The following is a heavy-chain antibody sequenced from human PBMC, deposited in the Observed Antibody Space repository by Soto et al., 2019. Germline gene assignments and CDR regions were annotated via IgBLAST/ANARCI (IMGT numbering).Heavy chain of an antibody. CDR3: ARDPYGLDV. J-gene: IGHJ6*02. CDR2: LNSEGKST. V-gene: IGHV3-74*01. CDR1: GFSISSYW. Sequence: GGSLRLSCAASGFSISSYWMHWVRQAPGKGLVWASRLNSEGKSTSYADSVKGRFTISRDNAKNTLYLQMNSLRAEDTAVYYCARDPYGLDVWGQGTTVTVSS.